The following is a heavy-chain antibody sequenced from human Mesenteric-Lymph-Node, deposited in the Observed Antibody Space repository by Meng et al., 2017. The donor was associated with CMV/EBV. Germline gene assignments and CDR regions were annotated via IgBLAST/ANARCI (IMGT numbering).Heavy chain of an antibody. Sequence: GESLKISCTASGFPLRNYYMHWVRQAPGKGLEWVSRINSDGSSTSYADSVKGRFTISRDNAKNTLYLQMNSLRAEDTAVYYCATLKFGVYGMDVWGQGTTVTVSS. J-gene: IGHJ6*02. CDR1: GFPLRNYY. CDR3: ATLKFGVYGMDV. D-gene: IGHD3-10*01. V-gene: IGHV3-74*01. CDR2: INSDGSST.